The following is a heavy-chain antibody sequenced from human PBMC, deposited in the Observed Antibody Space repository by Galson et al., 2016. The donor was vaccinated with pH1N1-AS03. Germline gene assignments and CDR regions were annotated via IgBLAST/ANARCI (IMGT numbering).Heavy chain of an antibody. J-gene: IGHJ5*01. V-gene: IGHV5-51*01. CDR2: MYPANFDT. CDR1: AYTFANYW. D-gene: IGHD6-19*01. Sequence: QSGAEVKKPGESLKISCKASAYTFANYWIVWVRQMPGKGLEWMGIMYPANFDTRYSPSFQGHVTISAATSINTAYLQWSSLRASDTAMYYCARRISVTGREFDSWGQGTLVTVSS. CDR3: ARRISVTGREFDS.